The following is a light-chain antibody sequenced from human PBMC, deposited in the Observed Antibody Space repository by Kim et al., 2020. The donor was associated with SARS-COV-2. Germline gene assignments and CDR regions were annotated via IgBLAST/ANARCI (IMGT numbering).Light chain of an antibody. CDR2: GKD. Sequence: ALEKTVSITGQGAPLRRYHASWYQQRPGQAPVLVIYGKDRRPSGITDRFSGSSSGDTTSLTITGAQAEDEADFYCNSRDDSGNHYVFGPGTKVTVL. J-gene: IGLJ1*01. CDR1: PLRRYH. V-gene: IGLV3-19*01. CDR3: NSRDDSGNHYV.